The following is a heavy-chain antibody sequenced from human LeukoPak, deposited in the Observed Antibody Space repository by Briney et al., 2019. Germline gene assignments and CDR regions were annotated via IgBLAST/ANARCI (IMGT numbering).Heavy chain of an antibody. J-gene: IGHJ6*02. D-gene: IGHD6-6*01. CDR2: MNPNSGNS. V-gene: IGHV1-8*01. Sequence: ASVKVSCKASGYTFTSHDINWVRQAAGQGLEWMGWMNPNSGNSGYAQNFQGRVIMTRDTSITTAYMELHSLRSEDTAVYYCARGGTWPSSAGYYYYYGMDVWGQGTTVTVSS. CDR3: ARGGTWPSSAGYYYYYGMDV. CDR1: GYTFTSHD.